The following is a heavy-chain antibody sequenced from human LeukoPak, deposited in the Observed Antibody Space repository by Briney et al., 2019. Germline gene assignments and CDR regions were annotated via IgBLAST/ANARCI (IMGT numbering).Heavy chain of an antibody. CDR1: GGSVSSGSYY. CDR2: IYYSEST. Sequence: SETLSLTCTVSGGSVSSGSYYWGWIRQPPGKGLEWIGSIYYSESTYYNPSLKSRVTISVDTSKNQFSLKLSSVTAADTAVYYCARLRGYSSSWSPRTRDYWGQGTLVTVSS. J-gene: IGHJ4*02. D-gene: IGHD6-13*01. CDR3: ARLRGYSSSWSPRTRDY. V-gene: IGHV4-39*01.